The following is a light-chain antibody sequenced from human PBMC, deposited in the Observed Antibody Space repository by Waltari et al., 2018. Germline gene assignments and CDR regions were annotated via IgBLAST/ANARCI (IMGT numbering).Light chain of an antibody. CDR2: EVT. Sequence: QSALTQPPSASGSPGQSVTISCTATSGDVGSYVSWYQQHPGGAPKVLIFEVTQRPSGVPHRFSASGSGNTASLTVSGLQAEDEADYYCSTYAGNDKLVFGGGTKLTVL. V-gene: IGLV2-8*01. J-gene: IGLJ3*02. CDR3: STYAGNDKLV. CDR1: SGDVGSY.